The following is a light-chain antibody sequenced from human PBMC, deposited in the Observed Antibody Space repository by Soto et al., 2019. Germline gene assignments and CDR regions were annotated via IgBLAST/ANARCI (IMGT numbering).Light chain of an antibody. V-gene: IGLV2-14*01. CDR3: SSYTSSSTLGV. Sequence: QSVLTQPASVSGSPVHSITISCTGTSSDVGGYNYVSWYQQHPGKAPKLMIYDVSNRPSGVSNRFSGSKSGNTASLTISGLQAEDEADYYCSSYTSSSTLGVFGTGTKVTVL. CDR1: SSDVGGYNY. J-gene: IGLJ1*01. CDR2: DVS.